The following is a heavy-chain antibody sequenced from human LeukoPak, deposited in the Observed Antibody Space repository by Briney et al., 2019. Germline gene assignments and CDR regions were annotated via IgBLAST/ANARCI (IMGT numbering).Heavy chain of an antibody. Sequence: ASVKVSCKASGYTFTGYYMHWVRQAPGQGLEWMGWINPNSGGTNYAQKFQGRVTMTRDTSISTAYMELRSLRSDDTAVYYCARKPGSGWYDYWGQGTLVTVSS. CDR3: ARKPGSGWYDY. CDR1: GYTFTGYY. CDR2: INPNSGGT. D-gene: IGHD6-19*01. V-gene: IGHV1-2*02. J-gene: IGHJ4*02.